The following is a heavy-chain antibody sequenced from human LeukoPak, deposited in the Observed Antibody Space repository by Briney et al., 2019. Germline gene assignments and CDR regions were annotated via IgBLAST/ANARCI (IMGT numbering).Heavy chain of an antibody. CDR2: IRYDGSNK. CDR3: ARVIVVPSSADYLDY. Sequence: PGGSLRLSCAASGFTFSSYGMHWVRQAPGKGLEWVAFIRYDGSNKYYADSVKGRFTISRDNSKNTLYLQMNSLRVEDTAVYYCARVIVVPSSADYLDYWGQRTLVTVSS. CDR1: GFTFSSYG. D-gene: IGHD2-2*01. V-gene: IGHV3-30*02. J-gene: IGHJ4*02.